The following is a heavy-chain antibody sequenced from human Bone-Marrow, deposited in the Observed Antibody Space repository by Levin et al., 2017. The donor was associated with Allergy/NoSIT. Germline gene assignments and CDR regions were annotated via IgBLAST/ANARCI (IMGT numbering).Heavy chain of an antibody. D-gene: IGHD3-3*01. Sequence: PGGSLRLSCVGSGFSFRNAWMAWVRQAPGKGLEWVGHIKSQTHGATTDYAAPVKGRFTISRDDSKNILYLQMNSLRIDDTALYYCATDIFGVVIDGPYYVDSWGQGTLVTVSS. CDR1: GFSFRNAW. J-gene: IGHJ4*02. V-gene: IGHV3-15*01. CDR3: ATDIFGVVIDGPYYVDS. CDR2: IKSQTHGATT.